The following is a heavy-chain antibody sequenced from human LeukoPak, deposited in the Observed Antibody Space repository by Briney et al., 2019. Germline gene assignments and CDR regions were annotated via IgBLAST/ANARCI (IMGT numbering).Heavy chain of an antibody. CDR3: AQNAVAYCGGDCGSDAFDI. CDR1: GFSLSTSGVG. Sequence: SGPTLVKPTQTLTLTCTFSGFSLSTSGVGVGWIRQPPGKALEWLALIYWDGDKRYSPSLKSRLTITKDTSKNQVVLTMTNMDPVDTATYYCAQNAVAYCGGDCGSDAFDIWGQGTMVTVSS. V-gene: IGHV2-5*02. J-gene: IGHJ3*02. CDR2: IYWDGDK. D-gene: IGHD2-21*02.